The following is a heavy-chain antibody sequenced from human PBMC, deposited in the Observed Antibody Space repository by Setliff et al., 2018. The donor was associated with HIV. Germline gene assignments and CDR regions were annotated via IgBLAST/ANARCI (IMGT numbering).Heavy chain of an antibody. CDR3: ARHGRTTVTTDPKGGAFDI. J-gene: IGHJ3*02. CDR1: GGSISSGTYY. V-gene: IGHV4-39*07. CDR2: IYYSGST. Sequence: KPSETLSLTCSVPGGSISSGTYYWGWIRQPPGKGLEWIGTIYYSGSTYYNPSLKSRVTISLDTSKKQFSLKLSSVTAADTAVYYCARHGRTTVTTDPKGGAFDIWGQGTMVTVSS. D-gene: IGHD4-4*01.